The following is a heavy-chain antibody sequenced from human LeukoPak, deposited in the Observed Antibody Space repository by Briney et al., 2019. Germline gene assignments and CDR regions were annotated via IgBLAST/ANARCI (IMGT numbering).Heavy chain of an antibody. J-gene: IGHJ6*02. D-gene: IGHD6-13*01. V-gene: IGHV4-34*01. Sequence: PSETLSLTCAVYGGSFSGYYWSWIRQPPGKGLEWIGEINHSGSTNYNPPLKSRVTISVDTSKNQFSLKLSSVTAADTAVYYCARGNRSSWYVPLHGMDVWGQGTTVTVSS. CDR3: ARGNRSSWYVPLHGMDV. CDR2: INHSGST. CDR1: GGSFSGYY.